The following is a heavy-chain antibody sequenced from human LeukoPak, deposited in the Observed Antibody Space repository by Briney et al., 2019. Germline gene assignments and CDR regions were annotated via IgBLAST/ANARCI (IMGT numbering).Heavy chain of an antibody. CDR1: GGSISSYY. J-gene: IGHJ3*02. Sequence: SETLSLTCTVSGGSISSYYWSWIRQPAGKGLEWIGRIYTSGSTNYNPSLKSRVTTSVDTSKNQFSLKLSSVTAADTAVYYCARVYYDILTGYPNIGGDAFDIWGQGTMVTVSS. CDR2: IYTSGST. D-gene: IGHD3-9*01. V-gene: IGHV4-4*07. CDR3: ARVYYDILTGYPNIGGDAFDI.